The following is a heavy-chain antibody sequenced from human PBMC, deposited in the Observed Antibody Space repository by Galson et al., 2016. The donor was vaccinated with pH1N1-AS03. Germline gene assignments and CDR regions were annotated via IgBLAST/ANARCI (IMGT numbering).Heavy chain of an antibody. Sequence: SLRLSCAASGFMFSSYAMSWVRQAPGKGLEWVSAISGGSDGTEYADSVKGRFTIARDNSKNTLSLQMTSLRAEDTAVYYCARVGTRWLQLNAHDIWGQGTTVTVSS. J-gene: IGHJ3*02. CDR2: ISGGSDGT. D-gene: IGHD5-24*01. V-gene: IGHV3-23*01. CDR1: GFMFSSYA. CDR3: ARVGTRWLQLNAHDI.